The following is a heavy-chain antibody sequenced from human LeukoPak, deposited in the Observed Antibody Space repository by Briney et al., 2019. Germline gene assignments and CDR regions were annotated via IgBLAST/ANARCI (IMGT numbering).Heavy chain of an antibody. CDR2: IYTSGTS. CDR3: ARRSGSYKVADYFDY. D-gene: IGHD1-26*01. CDR1: DGSISNYY. Sequence: PSDTLSLTCSVSDGSISNYYWSWIRQPAGKGLEWIGHIYTSGTSNYNPSLKSRVTMSIDTSNNQLSLKLSSVTAADTAVYYCARRSGSYKVADYFDYWGQGTQVTVSS. J-gene: IGHJ4*02. V-gene: IGHV4-4*07.